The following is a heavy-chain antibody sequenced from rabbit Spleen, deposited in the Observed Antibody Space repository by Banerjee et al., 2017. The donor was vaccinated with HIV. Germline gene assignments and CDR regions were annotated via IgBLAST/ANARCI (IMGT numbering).Heavy chain of an antibody. CDR1: GFSFTYSDY. D-gene: IGHD4-2*01. CDR3: ARLYSNWDSFDL. CDR2: IDTGSSGFT. Sequence: QSLEESGGDLVKPGASLTLTCTTSGFSFTYSDYMCWVRQAPGKGLEWIACIDTGSSGFTYFATWAKGRFTCSKTSSTTVTLQMTRLTAADTATYFCARLYSNWDSFDLWGPGTLVTVS. J-gene: IGHJ6*01. V-gene: IGHV1S40*01.